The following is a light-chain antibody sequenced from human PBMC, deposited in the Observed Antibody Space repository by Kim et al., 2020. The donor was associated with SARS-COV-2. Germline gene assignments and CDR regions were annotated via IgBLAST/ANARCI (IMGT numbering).Light chain of an antibody. CDR1: NIGSKS. Sequence: VSVAPGKTAVITCGGNNIGSKSVHWYQKKPGQAPVLVIYYDSDRPSGIPERFSGSNSGNSATLTISRVEAGDEADYYCQVCDSGVVFGGGTQLTVL. CDR3: QVCDSGVV. CDR2: YDS. J-gene: IGLJ2*01. V-gene: IGLV3-21*04.